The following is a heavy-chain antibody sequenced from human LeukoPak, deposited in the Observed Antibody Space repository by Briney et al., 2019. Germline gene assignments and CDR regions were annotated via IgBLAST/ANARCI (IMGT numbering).Heavy chain of an antibody. Sequence: SETLSLTCTVSGGSISSHYWTWIRQPPGKGLEWIGYIYYRGGTNYNPSLQSRVTISVDTSKNQFSLKLSSVTAADTAVYYCARDRRPYHDSSGYYDYWGQGTLVTVSS. D-gene: IGHD3-22*01. CDR2: IYYRGGT. CDR3: ARDRRPYHDSSGYYDY. CDR1: GGSISSHY. V-gene: IGHV4-59*11. J-gene: IGHJ4*02.